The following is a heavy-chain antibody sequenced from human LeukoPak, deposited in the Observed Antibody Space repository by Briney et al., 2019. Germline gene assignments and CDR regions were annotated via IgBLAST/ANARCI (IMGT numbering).Heavy chain of an antibody. Sequence: PGRSLRLSCAASGFTFSSYGMHWVRQAPGKGLEWVAFIRYDGSNKYYADSVKGRFTISRDNSKNTLYLQMNSLRAEDTAVYYCAKDPTPIVVVPAAIQTGGDYWGQGALVTVSS. V-gene: IGHV3-30*02. CDR1: GFTFSSYG. D-gene: IGHD2-2*02. CDR2: IRYDGSNK. J-gene: IGHJ4*02. CDR3: AKDPTPIVVVPAAIQTGGDY.